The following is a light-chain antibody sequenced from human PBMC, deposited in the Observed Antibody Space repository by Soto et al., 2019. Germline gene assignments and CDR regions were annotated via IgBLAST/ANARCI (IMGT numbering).Light chain of an antibody. CDR3: SSYAGSNMGV. V-gene: IGLV2-8*01. J-gene: IGLJ1*01. Sequence: QSVLAQPPSASGSPGQSVTISCTGTRSDVGGYNFVSWYQQHPGKAPKLLIYEVTQRPSGVPDRFSASKSGNTASLPVSGLQAQDEAAYYCSSYAGSNMGVFGTGTKVTVL. CDR1: RSDVGGYNF. CDR2: EVT.